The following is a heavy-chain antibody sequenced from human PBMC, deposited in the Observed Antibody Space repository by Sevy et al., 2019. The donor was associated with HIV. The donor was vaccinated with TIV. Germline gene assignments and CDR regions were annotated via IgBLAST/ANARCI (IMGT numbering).Heavy chain of an antibody. D-gene: IGHD3-16*01. CDR3: ARDQWKIWGNDAFDI. CDR2: ISSSSSTI. V-gene: IGHV3-48*02. Sequence: GGSLRLSCAASGFTFSSYSMNWVRQAPGKGLEWVSYISSSSSTIYHADSVKGRFTISRDNAKNSPYLQMNSLRDEDTAVYYCARDQWKIWGNDAFDIWGQGTMVTVSS. J-gene: IGHJ3*02. CDR1: GFTFSSYS.